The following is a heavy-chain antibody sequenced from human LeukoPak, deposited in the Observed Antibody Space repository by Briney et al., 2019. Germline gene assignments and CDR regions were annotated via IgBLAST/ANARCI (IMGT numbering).Heavy chain of an antibody. CDR3: ASCQSGYNWFDP. CDR1: GGSISSGGYY. Sequence: SETLSLTCTVSGGSISSGGYYWSWIRQHPGKGLEWIGYIYYSGSTYYNPSLKSRVTISVDTSKNQFSLKLSSVTAADTAVYYCASCQSGYNWFDPWGQGTLVTVSS. D-gene: IGHD5-12*01. V-gene: IGHV4-31*03. CDR2: IYYSGST. J-gene: IGHJ5*02.